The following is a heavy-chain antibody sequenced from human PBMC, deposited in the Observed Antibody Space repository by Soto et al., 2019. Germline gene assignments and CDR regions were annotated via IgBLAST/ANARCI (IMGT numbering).Heavy chain of an antibody. J-gene: IGHJ3*02. CDR2: INPSGGST. CDR1: GYTFTSYY. V-gene: IGHV1-46*01. CDR3: ARDQRAMIVVVTQTLDAFDI. Sequence: ASVKVSCKASGYTFTSYYMHWVRQAPGQGLEWMGIINPSGGSTSYAQKFQGRVTMTRDASTSTVYMELSSLRSEDTAVYYCARDQRAMIVVVTQTLDAFDIWGQGTMVT. D-gene: IGHD3-22*01.